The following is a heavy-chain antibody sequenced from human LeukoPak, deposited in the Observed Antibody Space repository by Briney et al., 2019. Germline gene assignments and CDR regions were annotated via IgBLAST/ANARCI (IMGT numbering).Heavy chain of an antibody. CDR1: GFSFSTYD. CDR2: INYSGTGT. CDR3: AKGGISSSGLAS. Sequence: GGSLRLSCAASGFSFSTYDMTWVRQAPGKGLDGVQSINYSGTGTYYANSVKGRFTISRDNSKNTLYLQMNRLRAEDTAVYYCAKGGISSSGLASWGQGTLVTVSS. D-gene: IGHD6-13*01. J-gene: IGHJ5*02. V-gene: IGHV3-23*01.